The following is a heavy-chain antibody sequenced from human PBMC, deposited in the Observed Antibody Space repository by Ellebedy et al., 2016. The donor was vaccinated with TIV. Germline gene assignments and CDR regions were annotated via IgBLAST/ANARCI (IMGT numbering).Heavy chain of an antibody. Sequence: PGGSLRLSCATSGFTFTNYDMHWVRQAPGKGLEWVALLSGDGGTEYYADSVKGRFALSRDNSKNIVYMQMDSLRPDDTATYFCVRVNRTRWYEASDYWGQGTLVTVSS. J-gene: IGHJ4*02. CDR2: LSGDGGTE. CDR1: GFTFTNYD. V-gene: IGHV3-30*09. D-gene: IGHD6-13*01. CDR3: VRVNRTRWYEASDY.